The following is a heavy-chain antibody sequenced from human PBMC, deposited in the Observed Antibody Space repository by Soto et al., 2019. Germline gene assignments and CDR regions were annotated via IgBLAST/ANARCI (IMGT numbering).Heavy chain of an antibody. CDR2: ISRDGSST. V-gene: IGHV3-74*01. CDR3: IGYYASWRDYNKF. D-gene: IGHD3-10*01. Sequence: EVQLVESGGGLGQPGGSLRLSCATSGFTFSSYWMHWVRQPPGKGLVWVSRISRDGSSTNYADSVKGRFTISRDNATNSLYLQMNSLRVAATAVYYCIGYYASWRDYNKFWGQGTRVTVSS. J-gene: IGHJ4*02. CDR1: GFTFSSYW.